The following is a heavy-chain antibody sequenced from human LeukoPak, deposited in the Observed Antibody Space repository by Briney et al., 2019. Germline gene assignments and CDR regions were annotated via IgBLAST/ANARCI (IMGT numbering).Heavy chain of an antibody. Sequence: ASVKVSCKASGGTFSSYAISWVRQAPGQGLEWMGMIYPRDGSTSYAQKFQGRVTMTRDTSTSTVYMELSSLRSEDTAVYYCAREVLTGTFDYWGQGTLVTVSS. CDR1: GGTFSSYA. J-gene: IGHJ4*02. D-gene: IGHD5/OR15-5a*01. CDR2: IYPRDGST. V-gene: IGHV1-46*01. CDR3: AREVLTGTFDY.